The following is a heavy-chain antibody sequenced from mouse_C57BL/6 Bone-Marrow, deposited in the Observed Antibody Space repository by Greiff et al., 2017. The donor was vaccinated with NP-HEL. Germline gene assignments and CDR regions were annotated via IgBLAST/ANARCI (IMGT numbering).Heavy chain of an antibody. CDR1: GFTFSSYA. CDR2: ISDGGSYT. CDR3: ARVLDY. J-gene: IGHJ2*01. V-gene: IGHV5-4*03. Sequence: EVMLVESGGGLVKPGGSLKLSCAASGFTFSSYAMSWVRQTPEKRLEWVATISDGGSYTYYPDNVKGRFTISRDNAKNNLYLQMSHLKSEDTAMYYCARVLDYWGQGTTLTVSS.